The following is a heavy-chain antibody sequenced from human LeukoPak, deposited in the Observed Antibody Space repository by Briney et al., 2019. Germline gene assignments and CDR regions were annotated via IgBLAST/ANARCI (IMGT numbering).Heavy chain of an antibody. D-gene: IGHD6-6*01. V-gene: IGHV4-34*01. CDR2: INHSGST. CDR1: GGSFSGYY. Sequence: SETLSLTCAVYGGSFSGYYWSWIRQSPGKGLEWIGEINHSGSTNYNPSLKSRVTISVDTSKNQFSLKLSSVTAADTAVYYCARTNRIAARPKSRRWFDPWGQGTLVTVSS. J-gene: IGHJ5*02. CDR3: ARTNRIAARPKSRRWFDP.